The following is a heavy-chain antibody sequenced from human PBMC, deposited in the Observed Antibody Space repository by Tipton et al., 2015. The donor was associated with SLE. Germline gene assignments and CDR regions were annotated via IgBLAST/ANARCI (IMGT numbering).Heavy chain of an antibody. V-gene: IGHV4-34*01. Sequence: TLSLTCAVYGGSFSGYYWSWIRQPPGKGLEWIGEINHSGSTNYNPSLKSRVTISVDTSKNQFSLKLSSVTAADTAVYYCASANPPIPLAYRLFDIWGQGTMVPVSS. CDR3: ASANPPIPLAYRLFDI. J-gene: IGHJ3*02. CDR2: INHSGST. CDR1: GGSFSGYY. D-gene: IGHD2-2*01.